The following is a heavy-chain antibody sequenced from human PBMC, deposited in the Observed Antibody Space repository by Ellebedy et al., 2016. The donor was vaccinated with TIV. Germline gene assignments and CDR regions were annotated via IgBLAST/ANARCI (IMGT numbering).Heavy chain of an antibody. V-gene: IGHV4-34*01. D-gene: IGHD6-13*01. Sequence: SETLSLXXAVYGGSFSGYYWSWIRQPPGKGLEWIGEINHSGSTNYNPSLKSRVTISVDTSKNQFSLKLSSVTAADTAVYYCARVYSSSRKSGRGMDVWGQGTTVTVSS. CDR2: INHSGST. CDR1: GGSFSGYY. J-gene: IGHJ6*02. CDR3: ARVYSSSRKSGRGMDV.